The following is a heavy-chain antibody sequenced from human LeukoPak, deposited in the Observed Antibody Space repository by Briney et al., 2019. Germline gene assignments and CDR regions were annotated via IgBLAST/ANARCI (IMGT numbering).Heavy chain of an antibody. CDR2: ISSSSSYI. J-gene: IGHJ6*03. CDR3: ARGGYQPYYYMDV. CDR1: GFTFSSYS. D-gene: IGHD2-2*01. V-gene: IGHV3-21*01. Sequence: PGGSLRLSCAASGFTFSSYSMNWVRQAPGKGLEWVSSISSSSSYIYYADSVKGRFTISRDNSKNIVYLQMDSLRVDDTALYYCARGGYQPYYYMDVWGTGTTVTVSS.